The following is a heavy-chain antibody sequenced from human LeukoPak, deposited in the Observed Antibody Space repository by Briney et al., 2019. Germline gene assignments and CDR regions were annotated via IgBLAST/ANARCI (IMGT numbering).Heavy chain of an antibody. CDR1: GFTFSSYA. Sequence: GGSLRLSCAASGFTFSSYAMSWVRQAPGKGLEWVSAISGSGGSTYYADSVKGRFTISRDNSKDTLFLQMNSLRAEDTAVYYCAKGGYDRLPPAYPDHWGQGTQVTVSS. V-gene: IGHV3-23*01. CDR2: ISGSGGST. CDR3: AKGGYDRLPPAYPDH. J-gene: IGHJ5*02. D-gene: IGHD5-12*01.